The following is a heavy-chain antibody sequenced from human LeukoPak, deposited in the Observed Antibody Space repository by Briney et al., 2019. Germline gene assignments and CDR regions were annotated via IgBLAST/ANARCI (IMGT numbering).Heavy chain of an antibody. J-gene: IGHJ5*02. D-gene: IGHD3-16*02. CDR3: ARERGEYYDYVWGSYRPNWFDP. Sequence: ASVKVSCKASGYTFTSYAMNWVRQAPGQGLEWMGWINTNTGNPTYAQGFTGRFVFSLDTSVSTAYLQISSLKAEDTAVYYCARERGEYYDYVWGSYRPNWFDPWGQGTLVTVSS. CDR2: INTNTGNP. CDR1: GYTFTSYA. V-gene: IGHV7-4-1*02.